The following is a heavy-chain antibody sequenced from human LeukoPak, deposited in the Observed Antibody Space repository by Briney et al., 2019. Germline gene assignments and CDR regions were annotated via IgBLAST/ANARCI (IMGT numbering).Heavy chain of an antibody. CDR3: ARVCDYADAFDI. Sequence: GGSLRLSCAASGFTFSSYGMSWVRQAPGKGLEWVSAISGSGGTTYYADSVKGRFTISRDNSKNTLYLHMNSLRAEDTAVYYCARVCDYADAFDIWGQGTMVTVSS. D-gene: IGHD4-17*01. CDR1: GFTFSSYG. J-gene: IGHJ3*02. CDR2: ISGSGGTT. V-gene: IGHV3-23*01.